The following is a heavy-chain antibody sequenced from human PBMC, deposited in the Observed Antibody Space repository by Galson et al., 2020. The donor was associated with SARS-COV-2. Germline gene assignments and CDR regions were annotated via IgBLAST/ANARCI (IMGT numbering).Heavy chain of an antibody. J-gene: IGHJ5*02. CDR1: GGSISSGGHS. CDR3: ARVRTMLRGVVRGNWLDT. Sequence: SETLSLTCTVTGGSISSGGHSWAWVRQHPGKGLEWIGYITLIYYRGHSHYNPSLKSRASISLDTSKNQISLKLSSVTAADTAMYYCARVRTMLRGVVRGNWLDTWGQGSLVTVSS. CDR2: ITLIYYRGHS. D-gene: IGHD3-10*01. V-gene: IGHV4-31*03.